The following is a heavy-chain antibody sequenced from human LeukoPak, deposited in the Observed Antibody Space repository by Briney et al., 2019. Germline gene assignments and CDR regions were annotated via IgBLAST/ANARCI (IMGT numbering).Heavy chain of an antibody. CDR2: IWYDGSNR. Sequence: RAGGSLRLPCAASGFSFKTYGMHWVRQAPGKGLEWVAIIWYDGSNRFYADSVKGRFTISRDNSKSTLYLQMNSLRAEDTAVYFCASGLVGGSFDYWGQGTLVTVFS. V-gene: IGHV3-33*03. CDR1: GFSFKTYG. CDR3: ASGLVGGSFDY. J-gene: IGHJ4*02. D-gene: IGHD3-10*01.